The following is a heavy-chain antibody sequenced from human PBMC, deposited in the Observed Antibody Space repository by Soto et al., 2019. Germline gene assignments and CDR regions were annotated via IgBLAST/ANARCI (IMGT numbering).Heavy chain of an antibody. CDR1: GYSFSDYG. V-gene: IGHV1-18*04. CDR3: ERYGYSSGWYLGTGMDV. CDR2: IRTYNGNT. J-gene: IGHJ6*02. D-gene: IGHD6-19*01. Sequence: QVQLVQSGAEVKKPGASLKVSCQASGYSFSDYGIAWVRQAPGQGLAWVGWIRTYNGNTNYAQKFQGRVTMTTDTSANTAYMELRSLRSDDTAMYYCERYGYSSGWYLGTGMDVWGQGTPVTVSS.